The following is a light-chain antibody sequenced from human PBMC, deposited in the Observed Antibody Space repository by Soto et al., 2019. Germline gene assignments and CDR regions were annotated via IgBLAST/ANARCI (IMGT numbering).Light chain of an antibody. V-gene: IGKV3-20*01. CDR2: GAS. CDR3: QQYXSSPAT. Sequence: EILLTQSPGTLSLSPGERATLSCRASQSVSSSYLAWYQQKPGQAPRLLIYGASSRATGIPDRFSGSGSGTDFTLTISRLEPVDFAVYYYQQYXSSPATFAQGPNSDIK. J-gene: IGKJ2*01. CDR1: QSVSSSY.